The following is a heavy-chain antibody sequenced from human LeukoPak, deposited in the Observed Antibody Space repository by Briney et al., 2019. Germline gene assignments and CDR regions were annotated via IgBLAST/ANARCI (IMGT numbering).Heavy chain of an antibody. J-gene: IGHJ6*03. Sequence: GGSLRLSCAASGFSFSTYWMTWVRQAPGKGLEWVANIKQDGSEKHYLDSVKGRFTISRDNAKNSLYLQMNSLRAEDTAVYYCARDRDGYYMDVWGKGTTVTISS. CDR3: ARDRDGYYMDV. D-gene: IGHD2-21*01. V-gene: IGHV3-7*01. CDR2: IKQDGSEK. CDR1: GFSFSTYW.